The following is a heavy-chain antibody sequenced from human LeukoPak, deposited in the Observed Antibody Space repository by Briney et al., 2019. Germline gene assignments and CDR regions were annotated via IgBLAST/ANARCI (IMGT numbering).Heavy chain of an antibody. CDR3: ARHDTVMATDYGMDV. V-gene: IGHV3-11*01. J-gene: IGHJ6*02. CDR1: GFTFSDYY. CDR2: ISSRGSTI. D-gene: IGHD5-18*01. Sequence: MTGGSLRLSCAASGFTFSDYYMSWIRQAPGKGLEWVSYISSRGSTIYYADSVKGRFTISRDNAKNSLYLQMNSLRAEDTAVYYCARHDTVMATDYGMDVWGQGTTVTVSS.